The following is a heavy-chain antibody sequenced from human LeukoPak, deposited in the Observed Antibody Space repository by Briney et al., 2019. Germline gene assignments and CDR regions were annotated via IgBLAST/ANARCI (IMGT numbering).Heavy chain of an antibody. J-gene: IGHJ4*02. D-gene: IGHD6-13*01. CDR3: TTVPRYSIRSLD. CDR1: GFTFSSYS. CDR2: ISSSSSTI. V-gene: IGHV3-48*02. Sequence: GGSLRLSCAASGFTFSSYSMNWVRQAPGKGLEWVSYISSSSSTIYYADSVKGRFTISRDNAKNSLYLQMNSLRDEDTAVYYCTTVPRYSIRSLDWGQGTLVTVSS.